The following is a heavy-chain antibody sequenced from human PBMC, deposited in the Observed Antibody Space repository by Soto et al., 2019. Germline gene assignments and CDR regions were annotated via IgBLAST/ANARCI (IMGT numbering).Heavy chain of an antibody. D-gene: IGHD3-3*01. J-gene: IGHJ4*02. CDR1: GYTFTNYG. CDR3: ARGGPFAVADTDY. CDR2: ISAHNDNT. V-gene: IGHV1-18*01. Sequence: ASVKVSCKASGYTFTNYGFTWVRQAPGQGLEWMGWISAHNDNTNYAQKFQGRVTMTTDTSTTTAYMELRSLISDDTAAYYCARGGPFAVADTDYWGQGTLVTLSS.